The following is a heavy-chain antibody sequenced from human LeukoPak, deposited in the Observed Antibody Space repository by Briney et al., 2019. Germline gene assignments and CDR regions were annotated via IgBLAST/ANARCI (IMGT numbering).Heavy chain of an antibody. Sequence: GASVTVSCKASGYIFTSYYIHWVRQAPGEGLEWMGIINPTGGSTSYAQKFQGRVTMTRDTSTSTVYMELSSLRSEDTAVYYCARDHYHKIHSVMVTAPDYWGQGTLVIVSS. D-gene: IGHD2-21*02. J-gene: IGHJ4*02. CDR3: ARDHYHKIHSVMVTAPDY. CDR1: GYIFTSYY. V-gene: IGHV1-46*01. CDR2: INPTGGST.